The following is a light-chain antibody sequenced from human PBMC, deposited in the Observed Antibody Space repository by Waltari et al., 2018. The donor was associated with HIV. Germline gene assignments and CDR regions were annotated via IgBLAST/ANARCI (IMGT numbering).Light chain of an antibody. J-gene: IGLJ1*01. CDR3: SSYTSSSTPDV. CDR2: EVS. CDR1: SSDVGRSNY. V-gene: IGLV2-14*01. Sequence: QSALTQPASVSGSPRQSITISSTGTSSDVGRSNYVSWYQQHPATAPNLMIYEVSNRPSGLCDRFSGSKSGNTASLTISGLQAEDEADYYCSSYTSSSTPDVFGTGTKVTVL.